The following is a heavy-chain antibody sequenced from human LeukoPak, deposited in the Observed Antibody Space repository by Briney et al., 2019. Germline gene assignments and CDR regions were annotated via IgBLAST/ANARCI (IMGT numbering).Heavy chain of an antibody. D-gene: IGHD2-15*01. CDR2: ISNSGGTI. V-gene: IGHV3-11*01. Sequence: GRSLRLSCAASGFTFSDYYMTWIRQAPGKGLEWVSYISNSGGTIYYTDSVKGRFTISRDNAENSLYLQMNSLRVEDTAVYYCARDVGWFRFDYWGHGTLVTASS. J-gene: IGHJ4*01. CDR1: GFTFSDYY. CDR3: ARDVGWFRFDY.